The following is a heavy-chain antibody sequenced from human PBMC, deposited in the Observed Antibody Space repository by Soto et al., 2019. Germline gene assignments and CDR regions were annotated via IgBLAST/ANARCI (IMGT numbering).Heavy chain of an antibody. CDR1: GGSISSGDYY. J-gene: IGHJ6*03. CDR3: AREARYYYYMDV. V-gene: IGHV4-30-4*02. Sequence: SETLSLTCTVSGGSISSGDYYWSWIRQPPGKGLEWIGYIYYSGSTYYNPSLKSRVTISVDTSKNQFSLKLSSVTAADTAVYYCAREARYYYYMDVWGKGTTVTVSS. CDR2: IYYSGST.